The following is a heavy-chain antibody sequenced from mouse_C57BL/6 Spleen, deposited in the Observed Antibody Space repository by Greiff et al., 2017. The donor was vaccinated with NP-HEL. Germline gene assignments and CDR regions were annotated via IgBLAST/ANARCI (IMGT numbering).Heavy chain of an antibody. CDR3: ARSGGRFHWYFDV. V-gene: IGHV1-81*01. D-gene: IGHD3-1*01. CDR2: IYPRSGNT. CDR1: GYTFTSYG. J-gene: IGHJ1*03. Sequence: QVQLKQSGAELARPGASVKLSCKASGYTFTSYGISWVKQRTGQGLEWIGEIYPRSGNTYYNEQFKGKATLTADKSSSTAYMELRSLTSEDSAVYFCARSGGRFHWYFDVWGTGTTVTVSS.